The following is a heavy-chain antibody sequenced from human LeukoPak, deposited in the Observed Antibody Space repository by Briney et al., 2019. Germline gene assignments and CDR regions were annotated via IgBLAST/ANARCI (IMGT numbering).Heavy chain of an antibody. Sequence: GGSLRLPCAASGFTFSSYAMSWVRQAPGKGLEWVSAISGSGGSTYYADSVKGRFTISRDNSKNTLYLQMNSLRAEDTAVYYCAKVGYSSGWYSRYYYYYGMDVWGQGTTVTVSS. CDR3: AKVGYSSGWYSRYYYYYGMDV. CDR1: GFTFSSYA. D-gene: IGHD6-19*01. V-gene: IGHV3-23*01. CDR2: ISGSGGST. J-gene: IGHJ6*02.